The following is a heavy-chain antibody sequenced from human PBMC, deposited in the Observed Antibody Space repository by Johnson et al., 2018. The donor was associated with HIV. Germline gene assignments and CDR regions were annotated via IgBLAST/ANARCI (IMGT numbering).Heavy chain of an antibody. Sequence: VQLVESGGGLIKPGGSLRLSCAAPGFTFSNAWMSWVRQAPGKGLVWVGHIKSNTDGGTTDYAATVKGRFTISRDDATHTLFLHMNSLKSEDTAVYYCTTESVGYCDSSSYYSVGMGGAFDIWGQGTMVTVSS. CDR2: IKSNTDGGTT. V-gene: IGHV3-15*01. CDR3: TTESVGYCDSSSYYSVGMGGAFDI. D-gene: IGHD3-22*01. CDR1: GFTFSNAW. J-gene: IGHJ3*02.